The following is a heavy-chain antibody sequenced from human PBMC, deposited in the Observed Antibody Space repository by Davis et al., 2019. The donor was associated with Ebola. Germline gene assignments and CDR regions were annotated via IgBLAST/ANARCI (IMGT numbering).Heavy chain of an antibody. CDR3: ARAPGGHCGGDCYSGDY. V-gene: IGHV3-48*04. D-gene: IGHD2-21*01. Sequence: PGGSLRLSCAASGFTFSSYSMNWVRQAPGKGLGWVSYISSSSSTIYYADSVKGRFTISRDNAKNSLYLQMNSPRAEDTALYYCARAPGGHCGGDCYSGDYWGQGTLVTVSS. CDR2: ISSSSSTI. J-gene: IGHJ4*02. CDR1: GFTFSSYS.